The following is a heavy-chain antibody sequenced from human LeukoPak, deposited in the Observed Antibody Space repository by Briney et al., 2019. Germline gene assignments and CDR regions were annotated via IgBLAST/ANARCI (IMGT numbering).Heavy chain of an antibody. CDR2: IKQDGSEK. V-gene: IGHV3-7*03. J-gene: IGHJ3*01. D-gene: IGHD3-22*01. Sequence: PGGSLRLSCAASGFTFNTYWMSWVRQAPGKGLEWVANIKQDGSEKYYVDSVKGRFTISRDNAKNSLYLQMSSLKVEDTAVYYCAASITMIDDAFDFWGRGTMVTVST. CDR1: GFTFNTYW. CDR3: AASITMIDDAFDF.